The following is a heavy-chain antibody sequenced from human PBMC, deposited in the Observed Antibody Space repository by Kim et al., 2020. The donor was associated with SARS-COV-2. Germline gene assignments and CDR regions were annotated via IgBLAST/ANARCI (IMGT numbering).Heavy chain of an antibody. V-gene: IGHV3-21*01. CDR1: GFTFSSYS. D-gene: IGHD2-2*01. J-gene: IGHJ5*02. CDR2: ISSSSSYI. CDR3: ARAESGTYCSSTSCYQLGWFDP. Sequence: GGSLRLSCAASGFTFSSYSMNWVRQAPGKGLEWVSSISSSSSYIYYADSVKGRFTISRDNAKNSLYLQMNSLRAEDTAVYYCARAESGTYCSSTSCYQLGWFDPWGQGTLVTVSS.